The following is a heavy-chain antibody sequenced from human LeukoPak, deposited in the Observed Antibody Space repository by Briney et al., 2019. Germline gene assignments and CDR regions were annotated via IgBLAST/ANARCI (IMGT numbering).Heavy chain of an antibody. J-gene: IGHJ4*02. D-gene: IGHD3-22*01. CDR2: INPNSGGT. V-gene: IGHV1-2*02. CDR1: GYTFTGYY. CDR3: ARLGYYYDSSGYSFQWYFDY. Sequence: GASVKVSCKASGYTFTGYYMHWVRQAPGQGLEWMGWINPNSGGTNYAQKFQGRVTMTRDTSISTAYMELSRLRSDDTAVYYCARLGYYYDSSGYSFQWYFDYWGQGTLVTVSS.